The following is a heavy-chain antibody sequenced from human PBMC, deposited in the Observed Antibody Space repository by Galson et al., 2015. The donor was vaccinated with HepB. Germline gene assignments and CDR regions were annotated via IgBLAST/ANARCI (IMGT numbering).Heavy chain of an antibody. CDR2: ISGSGGST. D-gene: IGHD3-9*01. Sequence: SLRLSCAASGFTFSSYAMSWVRQAPGKGLEWVSAISGSGGSTYYADSVKGRFTISRDNSKNTLYLQMNSLRAEDTAVYYCAKDARDYDILTGYLDAFDIWGQGTMVTVSS. V-gene: IGHV3-23*01. CDR3: AKDARDYDILTGYLDAFDI. J-gene: IGHJ3*02. CDR1: GFTFSSYA.